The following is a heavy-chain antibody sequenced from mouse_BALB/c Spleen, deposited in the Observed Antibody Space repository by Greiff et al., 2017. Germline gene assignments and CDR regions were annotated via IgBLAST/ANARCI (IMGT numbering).Heavy chain of an antibody. Sequence: VQLQQSGAELVKPGASVKLSCKTSGYTFTSYWIQWVKQRPEQGLGWIGEIFPGTGTTYYNEKFKGKATLTIDTSSSTAYMQLSSLTSEDSAVYFCATGANGYFDYWGQGTTLTVSS. CDR2: IFPGTGTT. CDR1: GYTFTSYW. J-gene: IGHJ2*01. CDR3: ATGANGYFDY. D-gene: IGHD1-1*01. V-gene: IGHV1S132*01.